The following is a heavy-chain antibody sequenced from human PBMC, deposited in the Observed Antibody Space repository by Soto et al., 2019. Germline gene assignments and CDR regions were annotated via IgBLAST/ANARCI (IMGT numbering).Heavy chain of an antibody. D-gene: IGHD6-6*01. J-gene: IGHJ1*01. CDR1: GGSFSGYY. CDR2: INHSGST. V-gene: IGHV4-34*01. CDR3: ARHSDSSSSAGYFQH. Sequence: PSETLSLTCGVLGGSFSGYYWSWIRQPPGKGLEWIGEINHSGSTNYNPSLKSRVTISVDTSKNQFSLKLSSVTAADTAVYYCARHSDSSSSAGYFQHWGQGTLVTVSS.